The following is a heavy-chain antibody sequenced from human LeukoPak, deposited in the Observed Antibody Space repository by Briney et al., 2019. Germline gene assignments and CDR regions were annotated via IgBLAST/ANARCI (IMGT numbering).Heavy chain of an antibody. D-gene: IGHD2-2*01. Sequence: SETLSLTCTVSGGSVSSGNYYWSWIRQPPGKGLEWIGEINHSGSTNYNPSLKSRVTISVDTSKNQFSLKLSSVTAADTAVYYCARAPYCSSTSCFIDPWGQGTLVTVSS. J-gene: IGHJ5*02. CDR2: INHSGST. CDR3: ARAPYCSSTSCFIDP. V-gene: IGHV4-39*07. CDR1: GGSVSSGNYY.